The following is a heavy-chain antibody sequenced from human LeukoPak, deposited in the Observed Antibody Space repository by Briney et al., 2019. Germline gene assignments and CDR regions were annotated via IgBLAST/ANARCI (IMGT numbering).Heavy chain of an antibody. CDR1: GFTFSDHY. D-gene: IGHD6-19*01. J-gene: IGHJ4*02. CDR3: ARTVAGMTDF. Sequence: PGGSLRLSCAASGFTFSDHYMDWVRQAPGKGLEWVGRIRNKANSYTTEYAASVKGRFSISRDDSKRSLFLKMNSLKTEDAAVYYCARTVAGMTDFWGQGTLVTVSS. CDR2: IRNKANSYTT. V-gene: IGHV3-72*01.